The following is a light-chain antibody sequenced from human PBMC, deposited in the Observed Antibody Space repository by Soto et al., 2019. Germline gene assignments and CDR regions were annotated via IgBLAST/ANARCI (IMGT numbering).Light chain of an antibody. CDR3: QEVNSFPRA. J-gene: IGKJ2*01. CDR2: AAS. Sequence: IQMTQSPPSLSASVGDTVTITCRASQGISTWLARYQQKPGNVPKVIIYAASTLQPGVPSRFSGCGSGTDFSLTISSLQPEDFATYYCQEVNSFPRAFGQGTKLEIK. CDR1: QGISTW. V-gene: IGKV1-12*01.